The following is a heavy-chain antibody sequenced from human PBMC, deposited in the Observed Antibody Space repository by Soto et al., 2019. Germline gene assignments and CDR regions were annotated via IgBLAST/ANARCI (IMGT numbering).Heavy chain of an antibody. CDR3: ARDIPRLLWFGESETNPTYYYGMDV. V-gene: IGHV3-30-3*01. CDR2: ISYDGSNK. D-gene: IGHD3-10*01. J-gene: IGHJ6*02. CDR1: GFTFSSYA. Sequence: QVQLVASGGGVVQPGRSLRLSCAASGFTFSSYAMHWVRQAPGKGLEWVAVISYDGSNKYYADSVKGRFTISRDNSKNTLYLQMNSLRAEDTAVYYCARDIPRLLWFGESETNPTYYYGMDVWGQGTTVTVSS.